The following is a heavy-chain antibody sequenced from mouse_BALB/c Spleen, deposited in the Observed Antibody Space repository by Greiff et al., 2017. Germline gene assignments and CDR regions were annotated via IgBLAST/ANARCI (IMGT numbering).Heavy chain of an antibody. CDR1: GFYIKDTY. V-gene: IGHV14-3*02. CDR2: IDAANGNT. CDR3: AEEVEEVYAMDC. Sequence: VQLKESGPELVKPGASVKMSCTASGFYIKDTYMHWVKQRPEKGLEWIGRIDAANGNTKYYPRFQGKAIITADTSSNTAYLQISSLTSEDTAVYCCAEEVEEVYAMDCWGEGTSVTVSS. D-gene: IGHD1-1*01. J-gene: IGHJ4*01.